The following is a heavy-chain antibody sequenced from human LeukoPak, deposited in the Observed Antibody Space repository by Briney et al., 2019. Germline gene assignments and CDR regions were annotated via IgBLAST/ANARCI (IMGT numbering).Heavy chain of an antibody. D-gene: IGHD5-12*01. J-gene: IGHJ4*02. CDR2: IYSGGST. CDR1: GFTVSSNY. CDR3: ARDIVATNFDY. Sequence: AGGSLRLSCADSGFTVSSNYMSWVRQAPGKGLEWVSVIYSGGSTYYADSVKGRFTISRDNSKNTLYLQMNSLRAEDTAVYYRARDIVATNFDYWGQGTLVTVSS. V-gene: IGHV3-66*01.